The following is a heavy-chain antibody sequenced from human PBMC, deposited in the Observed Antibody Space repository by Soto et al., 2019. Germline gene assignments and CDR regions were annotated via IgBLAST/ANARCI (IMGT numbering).Heavy chain of an antibody. D-gene: IGHD2-21*02. CDR1: GFTFSSYW. Sequence: GGSLRLSCAASGFTFSSYWMSWVRQAPGKGLEWVANIKQDGSEKYYVDSVKGRFTISRDNAKNSLYLQMNSLRAEDTAVYYCARDRLAYCGGDCYSIDFVEGFPDYWGQGTLVTVSS. CDR2: IKQDGSEK. CDR3: ARDRLAYCGGDCYSIDFVEGFPDY. V-gene: IGHV3-7*01. J-gene: IGHJ4*02.